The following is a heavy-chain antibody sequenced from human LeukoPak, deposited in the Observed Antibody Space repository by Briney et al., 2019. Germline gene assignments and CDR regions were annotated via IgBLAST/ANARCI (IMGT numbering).Heavy chain of an antibody. Sequence: ASVKVSCKVSGYTLTELSMHWVRQAPGKGLEWMGGFDPEDGETIHAQKFQGRVTMTEDTSTDTAYMELSSLRSEDTAVYYCATVSGWSYYFDYWGQGTLVTVSS. CDR2: FDPEDGET. J-gene: IGHJ4*02. V-gene: IGHV1-24*01. CDR3: ATVSGWSYYFDY. CDR1: GYTLTELS. D-gene: IGHD6-19*01.